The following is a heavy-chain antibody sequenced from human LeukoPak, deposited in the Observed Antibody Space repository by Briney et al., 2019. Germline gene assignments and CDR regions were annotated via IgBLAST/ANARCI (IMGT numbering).Heavy chain of an antibody. D-gene: IGHD6-19*01. J-gene: IGHJ1*01. V-gene: IGHV3-43*01. CDR1: GFTFKDYA. Sequence: PGGSLRLSCAASGFTFKDYAMHWVRQVPGKGLEWVSLISWDSGNSYYADSVKGRFTISRDNSKSSLSLQMNSLRTEDTALYYCAKGPGAAVAKRYIQHWGQGTLVTVSP. CDR3: AKGPGAAVAKRYIQH. CDR2: ISWDSGNS.